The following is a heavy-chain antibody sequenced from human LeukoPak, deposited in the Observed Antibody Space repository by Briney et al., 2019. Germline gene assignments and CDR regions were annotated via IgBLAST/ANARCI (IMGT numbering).Heavy chain of an antibody. J-gene: IGHJ6*03. V-gene: IGHV3-43D*04. CDR1: GFIFDDYA. D-gene: IGHD6-19*01. Sequence: GGSLSLSCAASGFIFDDYAMNWVRQAAGKGLEWVALIVWDGESTYYAASVRGRFIISRDNSDNPLYLQMNNLKAEDTAIYYRAKDGSRGYSSTGDYMDAWGKGTTVSVSS. CDR3: AKDGSRGYSSTGDYMDA. CDR2: IVWDGEST.